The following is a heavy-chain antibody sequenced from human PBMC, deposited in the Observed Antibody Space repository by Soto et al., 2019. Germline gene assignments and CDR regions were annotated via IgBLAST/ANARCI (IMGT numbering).Heavy chain of an antibody. CDR1: GGSLSGGTNY. CDR2: VYYSGST. D-gene: IGHD3-22*01. J-gene: IGHJ3*02. Sequence: PSETLSLTCTVSGGSLSGGTNYWSWVRQSPGKGLEWIGYVYYSGSTKYNPSLKSRVTISVDTSKNQFSLKVSSVTAADTAVYYCARGYYDSNGQSNTFDIWGQGTMVTVSS. CDR3: ARGYYDSNGQSNTFDI. V-gene: IGHV4-61*01.